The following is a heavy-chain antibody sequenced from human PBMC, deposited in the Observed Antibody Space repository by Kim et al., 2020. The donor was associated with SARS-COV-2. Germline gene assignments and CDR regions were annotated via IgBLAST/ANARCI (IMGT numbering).Heavy chain of an antibody. Sequence: GGSLRLSCAASGFTFSSYWMSWVRQAPGKGLEWVANIKQDGSEKYYVDSVKGRFTISRDNAKNSLYLQMNSLRAEDTAVYYCARDGGWGINIGHYYGMDVWGQGTTVTVSS. CDR3: ARDGGWGINIGHYYGMDV. CDR2: IKQDGSEK. J-gene: IGHJ6*02. CDR1: GFTFSSYW. V-gene: IGHV3-7*01. D-gene: IGHD2-8*02.